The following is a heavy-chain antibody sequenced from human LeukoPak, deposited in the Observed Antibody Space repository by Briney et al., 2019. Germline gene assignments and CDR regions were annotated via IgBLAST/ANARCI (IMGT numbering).Heavy chain of an antibody. J-gene: IGHJ5*02. D-gene: IGHD3-3*01. CDR2: ISSSGSTI. CDR1: GFTFSDYY. CDR3: ARAGRFLEWLDRWFDP. V-gene: IGHV3-11*01. Sequence: GGSLRLSCAASGFTFSDYYMSWIRQAPGKGLEWVSYISSSGSTIYYADSVKGRFTISRDNAENSLYLQMNSLRAEDTAVYYCARAGRFLEWLDRWFDPWGQGTLVTVSS.